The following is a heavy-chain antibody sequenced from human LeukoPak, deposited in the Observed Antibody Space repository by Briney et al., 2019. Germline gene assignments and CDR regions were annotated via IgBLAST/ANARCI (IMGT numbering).Heavy chain of an antibody. Sequence: PSETLSLTCTVSGASMTGYYWTWIRQPPGKGLEWIGYIYYSGSTSYNPSLTGRVTISLDTSKNQSSLKMTSVTAADTAVYYCARYQLPDYWGPGTLVTVSS. J-gene: IGHJ4*02. CDR1: GASMTGYY. CDR2: IYYSGST. V-gene: IGHV4-59*01. CDR3: ARYQLPDY. D-gene: IGHD2-2*01.